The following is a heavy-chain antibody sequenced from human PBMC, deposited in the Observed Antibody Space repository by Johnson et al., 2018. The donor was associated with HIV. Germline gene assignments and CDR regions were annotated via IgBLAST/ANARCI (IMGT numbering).Heavy chain of an antibody. CDR3: ATGYNWNYMVGVNLLGGGYEVPSEHAFDI. CDR2: ISYDGSNK. CDR1: GFTFSRYA. J-gene: IGHJ3*02. V-gene: IGHV3-30*04. Sequence: VQLVESGGGVVQPGRSLRLSCAASGFTFSRYAIHWVRQAPGKGLEWVAVISYDGSNKYYADSVKGRLTISRDNSKNTRYLQMNSLRSEDTAVCYCATGYNWNYMVGVNLLGGGYEVPSEHAFDIWGQGTMVTVSS. D-gene: IGHD1-7*01.